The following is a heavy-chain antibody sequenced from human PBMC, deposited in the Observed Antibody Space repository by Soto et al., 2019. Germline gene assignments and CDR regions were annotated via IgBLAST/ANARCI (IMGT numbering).Heavy chain of an antibody. D-gene: IGHD3-10*01. CDR2: IIPILGIA. J-gene: IGHJ4*02. Sequence: QVQLVQSGAEVKKPGSSVKVSCKASGGTFSSYTISWVRQAPGQGLEWMGRIIPILGIANYAQKFQGRVTITADKSPSTAYMELSRLRSEDTAVYYCASGEYYYGSGAFFDYWGQGTRVTVSS. V-gene: IGHV1-69*02. CDR3: ASGEYYYGSGAFFDY. CDR1: GGTFSSYT.